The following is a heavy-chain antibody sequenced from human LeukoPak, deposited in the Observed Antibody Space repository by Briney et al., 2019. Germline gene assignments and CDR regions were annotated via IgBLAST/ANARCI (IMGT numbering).Heavy chain of an antibody. V-gene: IGHV4-59*01. CDR2: IYHSGST. D-gene: IGHD4-11*01. Sequence: SETLSLTCTVSDGSISSYYWSWIRQPPGKELEWIGYIYHSGSTNCNPSLKSRVTISVDTSENQFSLKLSSVTAADTAVYYCARHDYSNYIVFNYWGQGTPVTVSS. CDR1: DGSISSYY. CDR3: ARHDYSNYIVFNY. J-gene: IGHJ4*02.